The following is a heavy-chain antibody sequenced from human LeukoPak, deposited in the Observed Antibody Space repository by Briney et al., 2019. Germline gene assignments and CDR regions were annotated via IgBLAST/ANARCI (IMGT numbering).Heavy chain of an antibody. J-gene: IGHJ4*02. CDR3: AKRATAGGFDS. CDR1: GFTFSSYW. CDR2: ISGSATLT. Sequence: GGSLRLSCAASGFTFSSYWMSWVRQAPGKGLEWVSFISGSATLTYYADSVKGRFTISRDNSKNTVYLQMNSLRAEDTAIYYCAKRATAGGFDSWGQGTLVTVSS. V-gene: IGHV3-23*01. D-gene: IGHD6-13*01.